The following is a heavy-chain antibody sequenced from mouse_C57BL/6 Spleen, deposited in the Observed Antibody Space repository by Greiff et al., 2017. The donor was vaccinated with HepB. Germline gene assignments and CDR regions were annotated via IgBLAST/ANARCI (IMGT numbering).Heavy chain of an antibody. V-gene: IGHV1-52*01. CDR3: ARGAITTVVATGYFDY. Sequence: VQLQQSGAELVRPGSSVKLSCKASGYTFTSYWMHWVKQRPIQGLEWIGNIDPSDSETHYNQKFKDKATLTVDKSSSTAYMQLSSLTSEDSAVYYCARGAITTVVATGYFDYWGQGTTLTVSS. D-gene: IGHD1-1*01. CDR1: GYTFTSYW. J-gene: IGHJ2*01. CDR2: IDPSDSET.